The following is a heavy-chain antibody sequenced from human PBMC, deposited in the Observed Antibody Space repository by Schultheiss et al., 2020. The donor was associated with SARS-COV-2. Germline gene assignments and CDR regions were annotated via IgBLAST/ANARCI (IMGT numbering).Heavy chain of an antibody. D-gene: IGHD2-2*01. Sequence: SETLSLTCTVSNGSITSNYWGWIRQPPGKGLEWIADIYHSGSTKYNPSLKSRVTISLDKSNNQFSLQLSSVTAADTAVYYCASRVPAAALDYWGQGTLVTVSS. CDR2: IYHSGST. J-gene: IGHJ4*02. V-gene: IGHV4-59*12. CDR3: ASRVPAAALDY. CDR1: NGSITSNY.